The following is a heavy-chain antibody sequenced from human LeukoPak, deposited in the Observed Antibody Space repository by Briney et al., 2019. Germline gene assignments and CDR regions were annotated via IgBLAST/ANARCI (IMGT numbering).Heavy chain of an antibody. Sequence: PGGSLRLSCAASGFTFSSYSMNWVRQAPGKGLEWVANMNKDGSEKYYADSVKGRFTISRDNARNSVYLQMNSLRVEDTAVYYCARDPVEWEQLLDYWGQGTLVTVSS. D-gene: IGHD1-26*01. CDR3: ARDPVEWEQLLDY. J-gene: IGHJ4*02. CDR2: MNKDGSEK. CDR1: GFTFSSYS. V-gene: IGHV3-7*01.